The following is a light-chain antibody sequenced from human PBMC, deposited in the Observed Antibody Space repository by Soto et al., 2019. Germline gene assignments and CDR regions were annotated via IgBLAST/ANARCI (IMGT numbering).Light chain of an antibody. Sequence: QSVLTQPPSASGTPGQRVTISCSGSRSNIGSNYVYRYQQLPGTAPKLLIYRNDERPSGVPDRFSGSKSGTSASLAISGLRSEDEADYYCAAWDDSLSGHVVFGGGTKVTVL. CDR2: RND. J-gene: IGLJ3*02. V-gene: IGLV1-47*01. CDR1: RSNIGSNY. CDR3: AAWDDSLSGHVV.